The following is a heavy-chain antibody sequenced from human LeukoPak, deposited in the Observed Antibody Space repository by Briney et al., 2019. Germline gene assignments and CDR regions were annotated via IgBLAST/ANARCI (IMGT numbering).Heavy chain of an antibody. CDR3: ARVAEAAAFDY. Sequence: GGSLRLSCAASGFTFSSYSMNWVRQAPGKGLEWVSSISSNSRYTYYTDSVKGRFTISRDNAKSSLYLQMNSLRADDTAVYYCARVAEAAAFDYWGQGTLVTVSS. V-gene: IGHV3-21*01. J-gene: IGHJ4*02. D-gene: IGHD6-13*01. CDR1: GFTFSSYS. CDR2: ISSNSRYT.